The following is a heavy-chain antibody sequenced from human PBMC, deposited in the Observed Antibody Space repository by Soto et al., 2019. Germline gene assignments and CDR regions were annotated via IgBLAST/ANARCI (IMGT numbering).Heavy chain of an antibody. V-gene: IGHV4-39*01. CDR1: GGSISSSSYY. CDR2: IYYSGST. D-gene: IGHD3-10*01. J-gene: IGHJ4*02. CDR3: ARHWFTPGPWMGRFDY. Sequence: SETLSLTCTVSGGSISSSSYYWGWIRQPPGKGLEWIGSIYYSGSTYYNPSLKSRVTISVDTSKNQFSLKLSSVTAADTAVYYCARHWFTPGPWMGRFDYWGQGTLVTVSS.